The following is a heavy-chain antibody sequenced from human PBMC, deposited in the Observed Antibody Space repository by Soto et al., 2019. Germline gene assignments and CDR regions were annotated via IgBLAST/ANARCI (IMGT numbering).Heavy chain of an antibody. Sequence: PGRSLRLSCAASGFTFSSYSMNWVRQAPGKGLEWVSNISSSSSTIYYADSVKGRFTISRDDSKNVSYLQMDSLRREDTGVYFCASQMYFFDSSGYFPPPLWGQGTLVTVS. CDR2: ISSSSSTI. CDR1: GFTFSSYS. V-gene: IGHV3-48*04. D-gene: IGHD3-22*01. J-gene: IGHJ4*02. CDR3: ASQMYFFDSSGYFPPPL.